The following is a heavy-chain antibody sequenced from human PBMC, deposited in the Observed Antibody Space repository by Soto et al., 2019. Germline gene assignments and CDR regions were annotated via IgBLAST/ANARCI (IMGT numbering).Heavy chain of an antibody. CDR1: GFTFDDYA. CDR2: ISWNSGSI. D-gene: IGHD1-26*01. V-gene: IGHV3-9*01. J-gene: IGHJ6*02. CDR3: AKDRESSGSYGMDV. Sequence: EVQLVESGGGLVQPGRSLRLSCAASGFTFDDYAMHWVRQAPGKGLEWVSGISWNSGSIGYADSVKGRFTISRDNAKNSLYLQMNSLRAEDTALYYCAKDRESSGSYGMDVWGQGTTVTVSS.